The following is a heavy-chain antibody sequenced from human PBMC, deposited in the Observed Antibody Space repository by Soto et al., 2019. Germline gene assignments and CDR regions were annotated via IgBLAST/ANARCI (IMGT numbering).Heavy chain of an antibody. V-gene: IGHV5-51*01. Sequence: GESLKISCKGSGYSFTNYWIGWVRQMPGKGLEWMGIVFPGDSETRYSPSFQGQVTISVDKSISTAYLQWSGLKASDTAMYYCARHFGSGWFLCYFDYWGQGTQVTVSS. CDR2: VFPGDSET. CDR3: ARHFGSGWFLCYFDY. J-gene: IGHJ4*02. D-gene: IGHD6-19*01. CDR1: GYSFTNYW.